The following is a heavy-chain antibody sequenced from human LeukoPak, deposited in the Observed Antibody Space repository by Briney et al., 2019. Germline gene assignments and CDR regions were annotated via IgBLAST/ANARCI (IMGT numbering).Heavy chain of an antibody. CDR3: AGYPPYYYYYMDV. J-gene: IGHJ6*03. V-gene: IGHV4-39*07. CDR2: IYTSGST. D-gene: IGHD5-18*01. Sequence: SETLSLTCTVSGGSISSNSYYWGWIRQPPGKGLEWIGRIYTSGSTNYNPSLKSRVTMSVDTSKNQFSLKLSSVTAADTAVYYCAGYPPYYYYYMDVWGKGTTVTVSS. CDR1: GGSISSNSYY.